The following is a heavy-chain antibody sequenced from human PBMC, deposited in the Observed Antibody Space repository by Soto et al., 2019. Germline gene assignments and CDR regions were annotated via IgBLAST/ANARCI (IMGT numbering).Heavy chain of an antibody. J-gene: IGHJ4*02. Sequence: QVQLVQSGAEVKKPGASVKVSCKASGYTFTSYAMHWVRQAPGQRLEWMGWINAGNGNTKYSQKLQGRVTITRDTSATTAYMELSSLRSEDTAVYYCARHIWFGDPPGGARMHWGQGTLVTVSS. CDR1: GYTFTSYA. D-gene: IGHD3-10*01. CDR2: INAGNGNT. V-gene: IGHV1-3*01. CDR3: ARHIWFGDPPGGARMH.